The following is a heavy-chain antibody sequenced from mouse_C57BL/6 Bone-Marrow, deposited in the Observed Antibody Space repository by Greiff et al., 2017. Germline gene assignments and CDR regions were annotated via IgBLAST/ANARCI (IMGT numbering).Heavy chain of an antibody. J-gene: IGHJ4*01. D-gene: IGHD2-2*01. CDR3: AMIGLRQGCRAMDY. V-gene: IGHV1-74*01. Sequence: QVQLQQPGAELVKPGASVTVSCKASGYTFTSYWMHWVKQRPGQGLEWIGRIHPSDSDTNYNQKFKGKATLTVDKSSSPAYMQLSSLTSEDSAVYYCAMIGLRQGCRAMDYWGQGTSVTVSS. CDR1: GYTFTSYW. CDR2: IHPSDSDT.